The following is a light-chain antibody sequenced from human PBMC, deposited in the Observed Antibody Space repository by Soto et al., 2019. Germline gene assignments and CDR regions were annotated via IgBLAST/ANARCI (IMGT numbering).Light chain of an antibody. V-gene: IGKV3-15*01. Sequence: EIVMTQSPATLSVSPGERATLSCSASQSVGSNLAWYQQKPGQAPRLLSYGASTRATGIPAGFSGSGSGREFALTVRSLQSEGFAIYFCQQYNNWPLDRTVGQGTKVEIK. CDR2: GAS. CDR3: QQYNNWPLDRT. J-gene: IGKJ1*01. CDR1: QSVGSN.